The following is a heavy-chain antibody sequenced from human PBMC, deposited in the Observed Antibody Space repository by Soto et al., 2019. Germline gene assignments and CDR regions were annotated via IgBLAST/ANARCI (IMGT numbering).Heavy chain of an antibody. J-gene: IGHJ6*02. V-gene: IGHV3-15*07. D-gene: IGHD6-19*01. CDR2: IKSKTDGGTT. CDR1: GFTFSNAW. CDR3: TTGADRQWLDDYYGMDV. Sequence: EVQLVESGGGLVKPGGSLRLSCAASGFTFSNAWMNWVRQAPGKGLEWVGRIKSKTDGGTTDYAAPVKGRVTISRDDSKNTLYLQMNSLKTEDTAVYYCTTGADRQWLDDYYGMDVWGQGTTVTVSS.